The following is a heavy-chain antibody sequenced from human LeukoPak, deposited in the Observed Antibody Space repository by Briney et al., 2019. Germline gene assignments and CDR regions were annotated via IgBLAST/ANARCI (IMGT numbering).Heavy chain of an antibody. CDR1: GYSFTSYW. V-gene: IGHV5-51*01. Sequence: ESPKIPCKGSGYSFTSYWFGWGRQLPGTRVEGRGTIYPGDSDTRYSPSFQGQLTISADKSINTAYLQWSSLKASDTAMCDCARRVDYFDYWGQGTLVTVSS. D-gene: IGHD2-15*01. J-gene: IGHJ4*02. CDR2: IYPGDSDT. CDR3: ARRVDYFDY.